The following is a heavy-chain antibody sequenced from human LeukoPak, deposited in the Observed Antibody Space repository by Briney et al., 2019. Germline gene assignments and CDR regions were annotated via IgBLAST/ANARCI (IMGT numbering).Heavy chain of an antibody. Sequence: GGSLRLSCAASGFTFSSYAMSWVRQAPGKGLEWVSAIRGSGGSTYYADSVKGRFTISRDNSKNTLYLQMNSLRAEDTAVYYCAKDLGYGDYLDFDYWGQGTLVTVSS. V-gene: IGHV3-23*01. J-gene: IGHJ4*02. CDR3: AKDLGYGDYLDFDY. CDR2: IRGSGGST. D-gene: IGHD4-17*01. CDR1: GFTFSSYA.